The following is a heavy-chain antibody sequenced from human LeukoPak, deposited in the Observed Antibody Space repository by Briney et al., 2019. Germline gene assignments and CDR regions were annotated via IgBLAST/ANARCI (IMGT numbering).Heavy chain of an antibody. D-gene: IGHD1-1*01. CDR3: ARVWGTAGAFDI. Sequence: SETLSLTCAVYGGSFSGYSWNWIRQPPVKGLEWIGEINHSGGTNYNPSLKSRVTISVDTSKKQFSLKLSSVTAADTAVYYCARVWGTAGAFDIWGQGTMVTVSS. CDR1: GGSFSGYS. J-gene: IGHJ3*02. CDR2: INHSGGT. V-gene: IGHV4-34*01.